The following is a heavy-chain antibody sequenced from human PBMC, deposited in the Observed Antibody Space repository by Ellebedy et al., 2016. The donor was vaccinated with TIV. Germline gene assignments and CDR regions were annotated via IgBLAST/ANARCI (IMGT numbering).Heavy chain of an antibody. Sequence: AASVKVSCKASGGTFSSYAISWARQAPGQGLEWMGRIIPILGIANYAQKFQGRVTITADKSTSTAYMELSSLRSEDTAVYYCARDPHNSYDSSGYPSPSRKNYYYGMDVWGQGTTVTVSS. CDR3: ARDPHNSYDSSGYPSPSRKNYYYGMDV. CDR2: IIPILGIA. D-gene: IGHD3-22*01. CDR1: GGTFSSYA. J-gene: IGHJ6*02. V-gene: IGHV1-69*04.